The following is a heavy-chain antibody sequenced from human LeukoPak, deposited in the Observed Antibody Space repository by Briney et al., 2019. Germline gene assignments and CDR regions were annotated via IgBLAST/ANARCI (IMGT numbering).Heavy chain of an antibody. J-gene: IGHJ4*02. Sequence: PGMSLRLSCGASGFTFSINGMHGVPESPGKAREGGAVTCYDGSNKYYADSVKGRSTISRDNSKDTLYLQLNSLRAEDTAVYYCARGQNRDSSGWNEIFDYWGQGTLVTVSS. CDR1: GFTFSING. CDR3: ARGQNRDSSGWNEIFDY. D-gene: IGHD6-19*01. V-gene: IGHV3-33*01. CDR2: TCYDGSNK.